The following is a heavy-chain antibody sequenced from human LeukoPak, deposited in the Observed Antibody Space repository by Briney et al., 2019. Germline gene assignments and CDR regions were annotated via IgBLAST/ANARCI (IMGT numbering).Heavy chain of an antibody. V-gene: IGHV3-23*01. CDR3: ANFGDLVLGIDY. CDR2: ISGSGGST. Sequence: GGSLSLSCAASGFTFCSYAMSWVRQAPGKGQEWVSAISGSGGSTYYADSVKGRFTISRDNSKNTLYLQMNSLRAEDTAVYYCANFGDLVLGIDYWGQGTLVTVSS. CDR1: GFTFCSYA. J-gene: IGHJ4*02. D-gene: IGHD3-10*01.